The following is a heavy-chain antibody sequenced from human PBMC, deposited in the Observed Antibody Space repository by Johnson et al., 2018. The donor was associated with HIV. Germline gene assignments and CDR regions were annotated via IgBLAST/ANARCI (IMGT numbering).Heavy chain of an antibody. CDR3: ARDPTSHWYGSESYSGITDM. Sequence: EVQLVESGGGLVQPGGPLRLSCAASGFIFSNYWMTWVRQAPGKGLEWVANINQDGSRKHYAGSVEGRFTISRDNGRDSLYLQMGSLTAEDTAVYYCARDPTSHWYGSESYSGITDMWGQGTKVTVSS. CDR1: GFIFSNYW. J-gene: IGHJ3*02. D-gene: IGHD3-10*01. CDR2: INQDGSRK. V-gene: IGHV3-7*01.